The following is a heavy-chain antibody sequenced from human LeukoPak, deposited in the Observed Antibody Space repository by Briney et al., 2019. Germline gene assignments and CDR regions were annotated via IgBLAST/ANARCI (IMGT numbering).Heavy chain of an antibody. CDR1: GDSFSSRY. CDR3: ARDLVTVTKGFDI. V-gene: IGHV4-59*11. J-gene: IGHJ3*02. Sequence: SETLSLTCAVSGDSFSSRYWTWIRQPPGKGLEWIGYISYIESTNYNPSLKSRVTISIDTSKNQFSLKLSSVTAADTAVYYCARDLVTVTKGFDIWGQGTMVSVSS. CDR2: ISYIEST. D-gene: IGHD4-17*01.